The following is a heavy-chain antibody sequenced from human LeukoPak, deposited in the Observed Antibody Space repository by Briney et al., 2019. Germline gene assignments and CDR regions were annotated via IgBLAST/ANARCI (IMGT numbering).Heavy chain of an antibody. CDR2: ISSSGSTI. Sequence: GSLRLSCAASGFTFSSYGMHWVRQAPGKGLEWVSYISSSGSTIYYADSVKGRFTISRDNAKNSLYLQMNSLRAEDTAVYYCARETDSTLFDHWGQGTLVTVSS. V-gene: IGHV3-48*04. CDR1: GFTFSSYG. CDR3: ARETDSTLFDH. D-gene: IGHD2-2*01. J-gene: IGHJ4*02.